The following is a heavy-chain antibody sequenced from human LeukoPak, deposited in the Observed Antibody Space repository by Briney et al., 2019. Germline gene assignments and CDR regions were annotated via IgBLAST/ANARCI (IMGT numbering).Heavy chain of an antibody. CDR2: ISGSSTTI. D-gene: IGHD1-26*01. CDR1: GFTFSTYW. V-gene: IGHV3-48*01. CDR3: AREVGATSAFDI. J-gene: IGHJ3*02. Sequence: GGSLRLSCAASGFTFSTYWMNWVRQAPGKGLEWVSYISGSSTTIYYADSVKGRFTISRDNAKNSLYLQMNSLRAEDTAVYYCAREVGATSAFDIWGQGTMVTVSS.